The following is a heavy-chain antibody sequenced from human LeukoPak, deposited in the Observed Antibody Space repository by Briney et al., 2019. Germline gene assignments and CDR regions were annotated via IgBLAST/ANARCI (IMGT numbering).Heavy chain of an antibody. CDR1: GFIFSTYG. V-gene: IGHV3-30*18. J-gene: IGHJ4*02. CDR3: AKDSLADIDY. D-gene: IGHD3-16*01. Sequence: GGSLRLSCAASGFIFSTYGMYWVRQAPGKGLEWVAVILHDGNIKYYADSVKGRSTISRDNSKNTLYLQMNSLRDEDTAVYYCAKDSLADIDYWGQGTLVTVSS. CDR2: ILHDGNIK.